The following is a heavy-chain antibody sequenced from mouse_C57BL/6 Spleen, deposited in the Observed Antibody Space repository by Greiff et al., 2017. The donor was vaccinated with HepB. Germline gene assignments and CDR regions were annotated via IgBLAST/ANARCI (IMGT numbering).Heavy chain of an antibody. CDR2: IRSKSSNYAT. V-gene: IGHV10-3*01. D-gene: IGHD1-1*01. CDR1: GFTFNTYA. J-gene: IGHJ4*01. Sequence: EVKLQESGGGLVQPQGSLKLSCAASGFTFNTYAMHWVRQAPGKGLEWVARIRSKSSNYATYYADSVKDRFTISRDDSQSMLYLQMNNLKTEDTAMYDCVRDSDYYGSSYAMDYWGQGTSVTVSS. CDR3: VRDSDYYGSSYAMDY.